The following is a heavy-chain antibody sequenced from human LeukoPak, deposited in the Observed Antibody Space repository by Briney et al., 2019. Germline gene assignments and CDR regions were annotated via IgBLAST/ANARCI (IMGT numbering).Heavy chain of an antibody. CDR1: GFTFSSNW. V-gene: IGHV3-74*01. CDR3: VRDLGGRSDH. J-gene: IGHJ4*02. CDR2: INEDGSTT. Sequence: GGSLRLSCAASGFTFSSNWMHWVRQAPGKGLVWVSRINEDGSTTNYADSVKGRSTIFRDNAKNTLYLQMNSLRAEDTAVYYCVRDLGGRSDHWGQGTLVTVSS. D-gene: IGHD1-26*01.